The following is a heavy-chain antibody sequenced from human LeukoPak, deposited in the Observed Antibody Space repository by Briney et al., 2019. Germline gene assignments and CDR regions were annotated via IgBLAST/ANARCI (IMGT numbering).Heavy chain of an antibody. CDR3: TWQTTFDFWRMDH. CDR1: GFTFTDAW. CDR2: IKSKSGSVTP. Sequence: PGGSLRLSCAASGFTFTDAWMSWVRQAPGQGLEWVVRIKSKSGSVTPDYAAPVKGRLTISRDDSKNTLYLHMNSLKTEDTAVYYCTWQTTFDFWRMDHWGLGTLVSVSS. V-gene: IGHV3-15*01. D-gene: IGHD3-3*01. J-gene: IGHJ4*02.